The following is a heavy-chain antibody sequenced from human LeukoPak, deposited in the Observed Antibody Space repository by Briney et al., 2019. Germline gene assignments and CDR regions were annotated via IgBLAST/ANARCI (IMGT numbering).Heavy chain of an antibody. J-gene: IGHJ6*03. CDR1: GGSFSGYY. CDR3: ARPPYSSSSHYYYYYMDV. D-gene: IGHD6-6*01. CDR2: INHSGSA. Sequence: SETLSLTCAVYGGSFSGYYWSWIRQPPGKGLEWIGEINHSGSANYNPSLKSRVTTSVDTSKNQFSLKLRSVTAADTAVYYCARPPYSSSSHYYYYYMDVWGKGTTVTVSS. V-gene: IGHV4-34*01.